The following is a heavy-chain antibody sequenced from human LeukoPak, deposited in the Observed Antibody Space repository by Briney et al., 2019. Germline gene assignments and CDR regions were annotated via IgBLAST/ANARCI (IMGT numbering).Heavy chain of an antibody. J-gene: IGHJ3*02. CDR1: GGSISSYY. CDR3: ARDHGSGSYYNGAFDI. D-gene: IGHD3-10*01. Sequence: SETLSLTCTLSGGSISSYYWSWIRQPPGKGLEWIGYISHIRSTNYNPSLKSRVTISVDTSKIQFSLKLSSVTAADTAVYYCARDHGSGSYYNGAFDIWGQGTMVTVSS. V-gene: IGHV4-59*01. CDR2: ISHIRST.